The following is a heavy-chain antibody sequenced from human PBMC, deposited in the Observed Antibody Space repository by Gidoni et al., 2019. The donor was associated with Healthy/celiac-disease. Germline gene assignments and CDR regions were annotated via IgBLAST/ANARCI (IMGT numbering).Heavy chain of an antibody. V-gene: IGHV3-23*01. Sequence: EVQRLEAGGGLVQPGGSLRLSCAASGFTFSSYAMSWVRQPPGKGLEWVSAISGSGGSTYYAESVTGRFTISRDNSKNTLYLQMNSLRAEDTAVYYCAKDPAVVMHWYFDLWGRGTLVTVSS. CDR3: AKDPAVVMHWYFDL. D-gene: IGHD2-15*01. J-gene: IGHJ2*01. CDR1: GFTFSSYA. CDR2: ISGSGGST.